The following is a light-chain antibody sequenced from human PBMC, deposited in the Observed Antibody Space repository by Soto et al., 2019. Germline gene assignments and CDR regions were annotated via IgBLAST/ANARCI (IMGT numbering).Light chain of an antibody. CDR1: SSDVGSYTY. CDR3: SSYTSSSTLYV. V-gene: IGLV2-14*01. Sequence: QSALTQPASVSGSPRQSITISCTGASSDVGSYTYVSWYQQHPGKAPKLMIYEVNNRPSGVSNRFSGSKSGNTASLTISGLQADDEADYYCSSYTSSSTLYVFGTGTKLTVL. CDR2: EVN. J-gene: IGLJ1*01.